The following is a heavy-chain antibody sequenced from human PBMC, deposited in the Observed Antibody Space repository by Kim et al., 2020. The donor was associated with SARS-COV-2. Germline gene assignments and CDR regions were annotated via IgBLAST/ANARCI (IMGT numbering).Heavy chain of an antibody. CDR3: ARGRASGTPRPYYFDY. J-gene: IGHJ4*02. Sequence: SVRGRFTISRDNAQKSLYLQMNSLRVEDTALYYCARGRASGTPRPYYFDYWGQGALVTVSS. D-gene: IGHD6-6*01. V-gene: IGHV3-11*05.